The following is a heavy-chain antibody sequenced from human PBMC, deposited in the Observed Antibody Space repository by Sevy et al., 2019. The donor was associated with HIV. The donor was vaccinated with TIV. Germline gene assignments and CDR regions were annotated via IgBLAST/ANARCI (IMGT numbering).Heavy chain of an antibody. V-gene: IGHV3-48*03. J-gene: IGHJ4*02. D-gene: IGHD4-17*01. Sequence: GGSLRLSCAASGFSFSSYEMNWVRQAPGKGLEWVAFITRSGSTKHYSDSVRGGLTISRDNPKYSLSLQMNSLRAEDTAIYYCARDLPPSATTVAHFDYWGQGTLVTVSS. CDR3: ARDLPPSATTVAHFDY. CDR2: ITRSGSTK. CDR1: GFSFSSYE.